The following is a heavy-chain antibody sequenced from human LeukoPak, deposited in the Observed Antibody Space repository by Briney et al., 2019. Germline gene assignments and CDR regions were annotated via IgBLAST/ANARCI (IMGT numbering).Heavy chain of an antibody. J-gene: IGHJ3*02. V-gene: IGHV4-59*01. Sequence: SETLSLTCTVSGGSISSYYWSWIRQPPGKGLEWIGYIYYSGSTNYNPSLKSRVTISVDTPKNQFSLKLSSVTAADTAVYYCARGLHGDYAPFDIWGQGTMVTVSS. CDR2: IYYSGST. CDR3: ARGLHGDYAPFDI. CDR1: GGSISSYY. D-gene: IGHD4-17*01.